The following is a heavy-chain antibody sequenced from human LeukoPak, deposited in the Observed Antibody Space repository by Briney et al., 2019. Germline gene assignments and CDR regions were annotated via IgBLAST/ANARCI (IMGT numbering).Heavy chain of an antibody. CDR1: GYLYTTYW. V-gene: IGHV5-51*01. CDR2: IYGADSST. D-gene: IGHD6-19*01. J-gene: IGHJ4*02. CDR3: ARRLSYSSGWDT. Sequence: GESLKISFRGSGYLYTTYWTGWVRQMPGKGLEWMGIIYGADSSTRYRPSFQGQVTISVDKSTSTAYLQWSSLKASDTAMYYCARRLSYSSGWDTWGQGTLVTVSS.